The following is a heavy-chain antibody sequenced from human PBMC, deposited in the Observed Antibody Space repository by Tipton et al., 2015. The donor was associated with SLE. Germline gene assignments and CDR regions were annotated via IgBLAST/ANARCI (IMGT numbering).Heavy chain of an antibody. J-gene: IGHJ6*02. Sequence: TLSLTCAVYGGSFSGYYWSWIRQPPGKGLEWIGEINHSGSTNYNPSLKSRVTISVDTSKNQFSLKLSSVTAADTAVYYCARDPVDYYDSSGYYNYYGMDVWGQGTTVTVSS. CDR3: ARDPVDYYDSSGYYNYYGMDV. CDR2: INHSGST. D-gene: IGHD3-22*01. CDR1: GGSFSGYY. V-gene: IGHV4-34*01.